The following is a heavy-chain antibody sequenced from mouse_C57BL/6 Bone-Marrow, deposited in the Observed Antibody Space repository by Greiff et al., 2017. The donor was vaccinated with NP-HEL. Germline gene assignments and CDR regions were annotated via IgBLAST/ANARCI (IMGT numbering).Heavy chain of an antibody. Sequence: VMLVESGAELARPGASVKLSCKASGYTFTSYGISWVKQRTGQGLEWIGEIYPRSGNTYYNEKFKGKATLTADKSSSTAYMELRSLTSEDSAVYFCARLLRYYFDYWGQGTTLTVSS. V-gene: IGHV1-81*01. CDR3: ARLLRYYFDY. CDR2: IYPRSGNT. J-gene: IGHJ2*01. CDR1: GYTFTSYG. D-gene: IGHD1-1*01.